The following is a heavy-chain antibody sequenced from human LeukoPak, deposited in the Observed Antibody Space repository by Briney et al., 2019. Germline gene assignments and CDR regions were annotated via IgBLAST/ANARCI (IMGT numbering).Heavy chain of an antibody. CDR3: AKGGIAVAGTDDAFDI. CDR2: ISGSGGST. J-gene: IGHJ3*02. Sequence: GGSLRLSCAASGFTFSSYEMNWVRQAPGKGLEWVSAISGSGGSTYYADSVKGRFTISRDNSKNTLYLQMNSLRAEDTAVYYCAKGGIAVAGTDDAFDIWGQGTMVTVSS. CDR1: GFTFSSYE. D-gene: IGHD6-19*01. V-gene: IGHV3-23*01.